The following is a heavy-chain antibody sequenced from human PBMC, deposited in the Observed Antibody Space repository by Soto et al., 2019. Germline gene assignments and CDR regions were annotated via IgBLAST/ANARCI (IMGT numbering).Heavy chain of an antibody. CDR1: GGTFSSYA. CDR3: ARDLKQWLVDYYYYYGMDV. J-gene: IGHJ6*02. D-gene: IGHD6-19*01. V-gene: IGHV1-69*13. Sequence: ASVKVSCKASGGTFSSYAISWVRQAPGQGLEWMGGIIPIFGTANYAQKFQGRVTITADESTSTAYMELSSLRSEDTAVYYCARDLKQWLVDYYYYYGMDVWGQGTTVTVSS. CDR2: IIPIFGTA.